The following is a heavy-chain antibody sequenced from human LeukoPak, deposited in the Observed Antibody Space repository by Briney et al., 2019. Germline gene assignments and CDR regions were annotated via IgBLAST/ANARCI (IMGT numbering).Heavy chain of an antibody. CDR1: GFTFSSYS. CDR3: AKVGYCSSSTCHYYFDS. J-gene: IGHJ4*02. D-gene: IGHD2-2*01. V-gene: IGHV3-21*01. CDR2: ITSTSTNI. Sequence: GGSLRLSCAASGFTFSSYSMNWVRQAPGKGLEWVSFITSTSTNIYYADSVKGRFTISRDNAKNSLYLQMNSLRAEDTAVYYCAKVGYCSSSTCHYYFDSWGQGTLVTVSS.